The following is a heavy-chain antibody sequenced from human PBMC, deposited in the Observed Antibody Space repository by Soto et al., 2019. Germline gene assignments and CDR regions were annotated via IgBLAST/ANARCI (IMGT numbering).Heavy chain of an antibody. CDR2: IYYSGST. CDR3: ARGRITIFGVVNEAHFDY. D-gene: IGHD3-3*01. J-gene: IGHJ4*02. V-gene: IGHV4-59*01. CDR1: GGSISSFY. Sequence: SETLSLTCTVSGGSISSFYWSWIRQPPGKGLEWIGYIYYSGSTNYNPSLKRRVTISVDTSKNQFSLKLSSVTAADTAVYYCARGRITIFGVVNEAHFDYWGQGTLVTVSS.